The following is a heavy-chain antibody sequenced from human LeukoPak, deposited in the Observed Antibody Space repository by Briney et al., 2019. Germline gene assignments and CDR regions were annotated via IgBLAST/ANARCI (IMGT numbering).Heavy chain of an antibody. Sequence: GASVKVSCKVSGYTLTELSMHWVRQAPGKGLEWMGGFDPEDGETIYAQKFQGRVTMTEDTSTDTAYMELSSLRSEDTAVYYCATDSLRSYGSGILDAFDIWGQGTMVTVSS. V-gene: IGHV1-24*01. CDR1: GYTLTELS. CDR2: FDPEDGET. J-gene: IGHJ3*02. D-gene: IGHD3-10*01. CDR3: ATDSLRSYGSGILDAFDI.